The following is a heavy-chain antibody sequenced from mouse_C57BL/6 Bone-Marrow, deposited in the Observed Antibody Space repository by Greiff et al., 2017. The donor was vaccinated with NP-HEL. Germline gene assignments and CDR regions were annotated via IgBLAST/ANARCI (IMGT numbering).Heavy chain of an antibody. V-gene: IGHV2-6-1*01. D-gene: IGHD1-1*01. CDR3: ARQSLGYYGSPWFAY. Sequence: VQVVESGPGLVAPSQSLSITCTVSGFSLTSYGVHWVRQPPGKGLEWLVVIWSDGSTTYNSALKSRLSISKDNSKSQVFLKMNSLQTDDTAMYYCARQSLGYYGSPWFAYWGQGTLVTVSA. CDR2: IWSDGST. CDR1: GFSLTSYG. J-gene: IGHJ3*01.